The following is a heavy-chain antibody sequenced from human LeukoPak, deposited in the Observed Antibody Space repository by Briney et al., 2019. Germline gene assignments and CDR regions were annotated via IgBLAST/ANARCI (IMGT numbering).Heavy chain of an antibody. J-gene: IGHJ5*02. Sequence: ASVKVSCKASGYTFTSYYMHWVRQAPGQGLEWMGIINPSGGSTSYARKFQGRVTITRDTSASTAYMELSSLRSEDTAVYYCARDFFGDYVWFDPWGQGTLVTVSS. V-gene: IGHV1-46*01. D-gene: IGHD4-17*01. CDR1: GYTFTSYY. CDR3: ARDFFGDYVWFDP. CDR2: INPSGGST.